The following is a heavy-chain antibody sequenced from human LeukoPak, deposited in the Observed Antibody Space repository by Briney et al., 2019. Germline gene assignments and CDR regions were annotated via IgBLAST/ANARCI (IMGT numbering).Heavy chain of an antibody. V-gene: IGHV4-39*07. Sequence: SETLSLTCTVSGGSISSYYWGWIRQPPGKGLEWIGSMYYSGSTYYNPSLKSRVTISVDTSKNQFSLKLSSVTAADTAVYHCASVNDFRLDYWGQGTLVTVSS. D-gene: IGHD2/OR15-2a*01. CDR2: MYYSGST. CDR3: ASVNDFRLDY. J-gene: IGHJ4*02. CDR1: GGSISSYY.